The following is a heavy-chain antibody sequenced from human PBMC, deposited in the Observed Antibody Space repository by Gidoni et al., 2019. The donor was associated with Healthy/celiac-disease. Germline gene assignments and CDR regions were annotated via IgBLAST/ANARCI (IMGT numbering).Heavy chain of an antibody. V-gene: IGHV3-11*01. Sequence: QVQLVESGGGLVKPGGSLRLSCAASGFTFSDYYMSWILQAPGKGLEWVSYISSSGSTIYYADSVKGRFTISRDNAKNSLYLQMNSRRAEETAVYYCARDRLYDFWSGYRHFDYWGQGTLVTVSS. CDR2: ISSSGSTI. D-gene: IGHD3-3*01. CDR1: GFTFSDYY. CDR3: ARDRLYDFWSGYRHFDY. J-gene: IGHJ4*02.